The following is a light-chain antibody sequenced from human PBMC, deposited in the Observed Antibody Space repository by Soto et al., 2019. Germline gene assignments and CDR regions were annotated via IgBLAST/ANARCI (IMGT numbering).Light chain of an antibody. CDR2: GAS. J-gene: IGKJ5*01. V-gene: IGKV3-20*01. CDR1: QTVFSNY. Sequence: ETILTQSQGTLSLSPLHRXPLXLLATQTVFSNYIGWYQQKPGQAPRRLIFGASIRATGIPDRFSGSGSATDFTLTISRLEPEDFAVFYCQQYGGSPITFGQGTRLEIK. CDR3: QQYGGSPIT.